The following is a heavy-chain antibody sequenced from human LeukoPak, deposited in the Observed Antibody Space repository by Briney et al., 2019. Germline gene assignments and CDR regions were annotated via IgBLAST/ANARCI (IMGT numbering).Heavy chain of an antibody. CDR3: ARDNSVRDEAWWFNP. CDR2: ISAYKGNT. Sequence: ASVKVSCKASGYTFTSYGITWVRQAPGQGLEWMGWISAYKGNTNYAQKLQGRVTMTTDTSTSTAYMELRSLRSDDTAVYYCARDNSVRDEAWWFNPWGQGTLVTVSS. J-gene: IGHJ5*02. D-gene: IGHD5-24*01. V-gene: IGHV1-18*01. CDR1: GYTFTSYG.